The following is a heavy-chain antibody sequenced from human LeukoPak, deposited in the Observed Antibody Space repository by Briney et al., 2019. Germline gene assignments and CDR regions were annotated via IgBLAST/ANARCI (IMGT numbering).Heavy chain of an antibody. D-gene: IGHD2/OR15-2a*01. J-gene: IGHJ4*02. CDR3: ARGLDVSYFDY. V-gene: IGHV3-53*01. Sequence: GGSLRLSCAASGFTVSSNYMRWVRQVPGKGLEWVSVIYSGGGTYYADSVKGRFTISRDNSKNTLYLQMNSLRAEDTAVYYCARGLDVSYFDYWGQGTLVTVSS. CDR1: GFTVSSNY. CDR2: IYSGGGT.